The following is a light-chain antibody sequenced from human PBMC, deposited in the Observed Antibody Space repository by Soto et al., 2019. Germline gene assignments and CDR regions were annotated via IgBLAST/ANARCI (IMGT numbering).Light chain of an antibody. CDR3: SSYTNKNSYIL. J-gene: IGLJ2*01. V-gene: IGLV2-14*01. Sequence: QSALTQPASVSGTPGQSITISCTGTISDIGGYNYVSWYQQFPGKAPKPIIVEVSDRPSGVSDRFSGSKSGNTASLTISGLQAEDEADYYCSSYTNKNSYILFGGGTKLTAL. CDR1: ISDIGGYNY. CDR2: EVS.